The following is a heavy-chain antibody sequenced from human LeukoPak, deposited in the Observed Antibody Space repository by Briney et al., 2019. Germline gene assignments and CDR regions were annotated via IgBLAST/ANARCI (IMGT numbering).Heavy chain of an antibody. J-gene: IGHJ4*02. D-gene: IGHD5-24*01. CDR1: GGSFSGYD. CDR2: VNPTGNT. V-gene: IGHV4-34*01. CDR3: ARGVFDGSYFAC. Sequence: PSETLSLTCAVHGGSFSGYDWHWVRQPPGKGLEWVGEVNPTGNTNYNPSLKSRVTISVDTSKHQFSLNLSSVTAADTAVYYCARGVFDGSYFACWGPGTLVTVSS.